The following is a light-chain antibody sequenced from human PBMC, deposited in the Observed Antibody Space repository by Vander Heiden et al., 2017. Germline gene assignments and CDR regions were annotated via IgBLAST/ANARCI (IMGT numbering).Light chain of an antibody. J-gene: IGKJ2*01. V-gene: IGKV2-28*01. CDR1: QSRRHSNRYNY. Sequence: DIEMTQSPPSLPVTPGESASISCRSSQSRRHSNRYNYLDWYLQKPGQSPQLLIYLGSNRASGVPDRFSGSGSGTDFTLNISRVEAEDVAVYYCKQTQRTPHTFGHGTKVEIK. CDR3: KQTQRTPHT. CDR2: LGS.